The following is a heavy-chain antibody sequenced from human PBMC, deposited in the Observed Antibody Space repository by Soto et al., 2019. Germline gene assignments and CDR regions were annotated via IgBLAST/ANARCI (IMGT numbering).Heavy chain of an antibody. Sequence: SLRLSCAASGFTFSSYAMHWVRQAPGKGLEWVAVISYDGSNKYYADSVKGRFTISRDNSKNTLYLQMNSLRAEDTAVYYCERGYSTRGLDYWGQGTLVTVSS. CDR2: ISYDGSNK. D-gene: IGHD2-15*01. CDR3: ERGYSTRGLDY. J-gene: IGHJ4*02. V-gene: IGHV3-30-3*01. CDR1: GFTFSSYA.